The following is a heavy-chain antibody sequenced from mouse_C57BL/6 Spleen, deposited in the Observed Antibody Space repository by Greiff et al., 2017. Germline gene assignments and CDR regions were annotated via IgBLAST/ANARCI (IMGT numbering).Heavy chain of an antibody. J-gene: IGHJ2*01. CDR1: GFTFSDYG. V-gene: IGHV5-17*01. CDR3: ARGGVVAPYYFDY. Sequence: EVNVVESGGGLVKPGGSLKLSCAASGFTFSDYGMHWVRQAPEKGLEWVAYISSGSSTIYYADTVKGRFTISRDNAKNTLFLQMTSLRSEDTAMYYCARGGVVAPYYFDYWGQGTTLTVSS. D-gene: IGHD1-1*01. CDR2: ISSGSSTI.